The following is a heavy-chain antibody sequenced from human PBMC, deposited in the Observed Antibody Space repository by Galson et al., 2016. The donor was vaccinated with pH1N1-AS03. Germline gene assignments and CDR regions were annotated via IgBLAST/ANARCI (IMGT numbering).Heavy chain of an antibody. D-gene: IGHD3-9*01. CDR1: GYTFTSHR. CDR3: ARGHMSLSGFWDS. CDR2: LTTSTGDP. Sequence: TVKVSCKASGYTFTSHRIIWVRQAPGQGLECMGWLTTSTGDPTYAQGSTGRFAFSLDTSVSTAYLQIDSLKADDTAVYYCARGHMSLSGFWDSWGQGTLVTVSS. V-gene: IGHV7-4-1*01. J-gene: IGHJ4*02.